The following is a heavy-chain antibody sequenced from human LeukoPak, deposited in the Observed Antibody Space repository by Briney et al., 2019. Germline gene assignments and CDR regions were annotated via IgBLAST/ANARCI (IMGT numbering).Heavy chain of an antibody. CDR1: GGSISSYY. J-gene: IGHJ6*03. V-gene: IGHV4-59*01. Sequence: SETLSLTCTVSGGSISSYYWSWIRQPPRKGLEWIGYIHYTGSTNYNPSLKSRVTISVDTSKNQFSLKLSSVTAADTAVYYCARVEEGYGSGRRENYYYYYMDVWGKGATVTISS. D-gene: IGHD3-10*01. CDR2: IHYTGST. CDR3: ARVEEGYGSGRRENYYYYYMDV.